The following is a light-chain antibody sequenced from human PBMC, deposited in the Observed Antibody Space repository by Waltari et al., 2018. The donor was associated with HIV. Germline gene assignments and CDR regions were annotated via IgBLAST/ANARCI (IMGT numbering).Light chain of an antibody. CDR1: QRVDTF. CDR3: QQRADWPLT. J-gene: IGKJ4*01. CDR2: EAS. V-gene: IGKV3-11*01. Sequence: DIVLTQSPVTLSLSLGERATLSCRASQRVDTFLAWYQQRPGQAPRLLIYEASRRASGIPARFSGTGSGTDYTLTISSVEPEDFVVYYCQQRADWPLTFGGGTRVDIK.